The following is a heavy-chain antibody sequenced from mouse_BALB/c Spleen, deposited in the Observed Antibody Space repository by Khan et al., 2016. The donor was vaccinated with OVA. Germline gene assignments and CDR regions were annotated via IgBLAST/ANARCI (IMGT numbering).Heavy chain of an antibody. CDR1: GFTFSNFG. CDR3: AREDYDDDWFAY. Sequence: EVELVESGGGLVQPGGSRKLSCAASGFTFSNFGMHWVRQGPEKGLEWVAYISSGSSPIYYADTVKGRFTISRDNPKNTLFLQMTSLRSEDTAMYYCAREDYDDDWFAYGGQGTLVTVS. V-gene: IGHV5-17*02. J-gene: IGHJ3*01. D-gene: IGHD2-4*01. CDR2: ISSGSSPI.